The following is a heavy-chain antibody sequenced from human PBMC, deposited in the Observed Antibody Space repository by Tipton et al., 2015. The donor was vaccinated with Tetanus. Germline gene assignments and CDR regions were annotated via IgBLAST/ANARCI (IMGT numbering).Heavy chain of an antibody. Sequence: CAASGFIFTSYGIHWVRQAPGKGLEWVAVSWYDGTDKYYADSVKGRFTISRDNSKNTLYLQMNSLRAEDTAVYYCAREADCSGGSCFSGDFDNWGQGTQVTVSS. CDR3: AREADCSGGSCFSGDFDN. CDR2: SWYDGTDK. J-gene: IGHJ4*02. V-gene: IGHV3-33*01. D-gene: IGHD2-15*01. CDR1: GFIFTSYG.